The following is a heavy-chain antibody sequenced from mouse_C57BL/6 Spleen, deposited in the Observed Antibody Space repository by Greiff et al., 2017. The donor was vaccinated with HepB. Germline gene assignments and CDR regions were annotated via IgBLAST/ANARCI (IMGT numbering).Heavy chain of an antibody. Sequence: EVQLMESGGDLVKPGGSLKLSCAASGFTFSSYGMYWVRQTPDKGLEWVATISSGGSYTYYPDSVKGRFTISRDNAKNTLYLQMSSLKSEDTAMCDRASRGRRADFDYWGQGTTLTVSS. CDR2: ISSGGSYT. V-gene: IGHV5-6*01. D-gene: IGHD3-1*01. CDR1: GFTFSSYG. J-gene: IGHJ2*01. CDR3: ASRGRRADFDY.